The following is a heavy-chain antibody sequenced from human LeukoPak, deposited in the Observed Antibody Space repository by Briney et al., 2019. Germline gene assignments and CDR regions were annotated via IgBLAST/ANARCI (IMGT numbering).Heavy chain of an antibody. J-gene: IGHJ6*03. Sequence: SETLSLTCAVYGGSFSGYYWSWIRQPPGKGLEWIGEINHGGSTNYNPSLKSRVTISVDTSKNQFSLKLSSVTAADTAVYYCARGSVSRYYYYYMDVWGKGTTVTVSS. V-gene: IGHV4-34*01. CDR1: GGSFSGYY. CDR2: INHGGST. CDR3: ARGSVSRYYYYYMDV.